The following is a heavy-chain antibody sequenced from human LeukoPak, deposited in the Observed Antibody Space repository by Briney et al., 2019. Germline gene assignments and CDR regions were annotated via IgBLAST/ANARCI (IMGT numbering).Heavy chain of an antibody. CDR3: ASLYCIVGACFDY. V-gene: IGHV3-53*01. CDR2: IYSGGST. J-gene: IGHJ4*02. D-gene: IGHD1-26*01. CDR1: GFTVSSNY. Sequence: PGGSLRLSCAASGFTVSSNYMSWVRQAPGKGLEWVSVIYSGGSTYYADSVKGRFTISRDNSKNTLYLQMNSLRAEDTAVYYCASLYCIVGACFDYWGQGTLVTVSS.